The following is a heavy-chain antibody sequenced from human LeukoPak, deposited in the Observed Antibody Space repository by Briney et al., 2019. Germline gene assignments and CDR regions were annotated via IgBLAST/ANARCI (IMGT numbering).Heavy chain of an antibody. CDR2: MNPNSGNT. V-gene: IGHV1-8*02. CDR1: GYTFTSYD. J-gene: IGHJ5*02. Sequence: ASAKVSCKASGYTFTSYDTNWVRQATGQGLEWMGWMNPNSGNTGYAQKFQGRVTMTRNTSISTAYMELSSLRSEDTAVYYCARGAYCSSTSCYDWFDPWGQGTLVTVSS. D-gene: IGHD2-2*01. CDR3: ARGAYCSSTSCYDWFDP.